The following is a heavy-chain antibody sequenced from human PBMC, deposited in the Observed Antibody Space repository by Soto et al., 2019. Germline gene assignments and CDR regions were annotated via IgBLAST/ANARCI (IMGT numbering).Heavy chain of an antibody. V-gene: IGHV3-20*04. CDR3: ATSSGYFSFDY. J-gene: IGHJ4*02. Sequence: PGGSLRLSCAASGFTFDDYGMSWVRQAPGKGLEWVSGINWNGGSTGYADSVKGRFTISRDNAKNSLYLQMNSLRDEDTAVYYCATSSGYFSFDYWGQGTLVTVSS. CDR1: GFTFDDYG. CDR2: INWNGGST. D-gene: IGHD3-22*01.